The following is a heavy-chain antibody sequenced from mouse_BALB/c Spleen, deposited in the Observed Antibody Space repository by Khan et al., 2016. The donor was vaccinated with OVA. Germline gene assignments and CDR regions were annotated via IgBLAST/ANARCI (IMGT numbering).Heavy chain of an antibody. CDR2: ISSGDTT. Sequence: EVELVESGGGLVKPGGSLKLSCAASGFTFSNYGVSWVRQTPEKRLEWVASISSGDTTYYPDSVKGRFTISSDNAWNILYLQMSSLRSEDTAMYYCARDYWFAYWGQGTLVTVSA. CDR3: ARDYWFAY. J-gene: IGHJ3*01. CDR1: GFTFSNYG. V-gene: IGHV5-6-5*01.